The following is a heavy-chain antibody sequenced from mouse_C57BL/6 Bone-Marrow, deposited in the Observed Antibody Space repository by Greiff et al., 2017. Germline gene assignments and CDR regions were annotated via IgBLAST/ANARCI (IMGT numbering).Heavy chain of an antibody. D-gene: IGHD2-2*01. V-gene: IGHV14-4*01. J-gene: IGHJ3*01. CDR1: GFNIKDDY. Sequence: VQLQQSGAELVRPGASVKLSCTASGFNIKDDYMHWVKQRPEQGLEWIGWIDPENGDTEYASKFQGKATITADTSSNTAHLQLSSLTSEDTAVYYCTRVTPFAYWGQGTLVTVSA. CDR2: IDPENGDT. CDR3: TRVTPFAY.